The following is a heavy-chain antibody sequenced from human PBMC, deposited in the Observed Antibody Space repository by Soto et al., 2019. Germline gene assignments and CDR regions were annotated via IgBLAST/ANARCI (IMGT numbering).Heavy chain of an antibody. J-gene: IGHJ4*02. Sequence: VQLVASGGGLVQPGGSLRISCAVSGLSITTYWMSLVRQAPGKGLQGVASIKQDGSEIYYLDSVRGRFTTSRDSAENSLQMLMNSLSAEDTCVYFCARDVGFDYVNWGQGTLVTVSS. CDR1: GLSITTYW. D-gene: IGHD3-16*01. CDR3: ARDVGFDYVN. V-gene: IGHV3-7*01. CDR2: IKQDGSEI.